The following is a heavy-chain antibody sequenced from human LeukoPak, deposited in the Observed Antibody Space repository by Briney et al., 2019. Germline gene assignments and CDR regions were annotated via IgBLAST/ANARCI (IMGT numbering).Heavy chain of an antibody. CDR2: INTDGSDK. J-gene: IGHJ4*02. Sequence: GGSLRLSCAASGFTFRDYWMSWVRQAPGKGLEWVANINTDGSDKYYVDSVKGRFTISRDNPKNTLYVQMNSLRDEDTAVYYCAKDYPNFGVVVVWGQGTLVTVSS. D-gene: IGHD3-3*01. CDR3: AKDYPNFGVVVV. V-gene: IGHV3-7*03. CDR1: GFTFRDYW.